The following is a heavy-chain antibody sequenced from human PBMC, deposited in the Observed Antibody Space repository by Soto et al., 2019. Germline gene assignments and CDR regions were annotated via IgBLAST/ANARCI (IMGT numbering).Heavy chain of an antibody. D-gene: IGHD1-26*01. CDR3: ARLVGATSGIIDY. CDR2: ISSSSVYI. CDR1: GFTFSIYD. J-gene: IGHJ4*02. V-gene: IGHV3-21*01. Sequence: XGSLRLSCVASGFTFSIYDMNWVRQAPGKGLEWVSSISSSSVYIFYADSVKGRFTISRDNAKNSLYLQMNSLRAEDTAVYYCARLVGATSGIIDYWGQGILVTVSS.